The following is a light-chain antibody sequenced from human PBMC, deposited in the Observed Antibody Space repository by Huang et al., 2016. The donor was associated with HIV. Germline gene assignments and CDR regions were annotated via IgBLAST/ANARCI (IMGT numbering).Light chain of an antibody. J-gene: IGKJ1*01. CDR1: QSVSNF. CDR3: QQRSNWPWT. Sequence: IVLMQSPATLSLSPGEGATLSCRASQSVSNFLGWYQQKPGQAPRLLIYDTSNRATGIPARFSGGGSGTDFTLTINSLEPEDSAVYYCQQRSNWPWTCGQGTKVEIK. V-gene: IGKV3-11*01. CDR2: DTS.